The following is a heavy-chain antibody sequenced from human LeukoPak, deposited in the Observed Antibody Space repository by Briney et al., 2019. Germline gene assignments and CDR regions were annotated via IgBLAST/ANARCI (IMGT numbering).Heavy chain of an antibody. V-gene: IGHV3-9*01. CDR2: ISWNSGNI. J-gene: IGHJ6*02. CDR1: GFIFDDYA. CDR3: AKTPKTYYYYYYGMDV. Sequence: GGSLRLSCTASGFIFDDYAMNWVRQAPGKGLEWVSGISWNSGNIGYADSVKGRFTISRDNAKNSLYLEMNSLRTEDTALYYCAKTPKTYYYYYYGMDVWGQGTTVTVSS.